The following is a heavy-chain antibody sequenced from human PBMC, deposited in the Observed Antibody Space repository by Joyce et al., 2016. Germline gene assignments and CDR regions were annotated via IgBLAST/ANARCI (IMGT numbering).Heavy chain of an antibody. CDR2: SSDIGGST. J-gene: IGHJ6*03. D-gene: IGHD4-11*01. V-gene: IGHV3-23*01. Sequence: EVQLLESGGGLVQPGGSLTLSCAASGFTFNNYGLTWVRQARGKGLEWVAASSDIGGSTYYADSVRDRFTISRDNSKNTLFLQMTSLTAEDTAVYYCAKDRPYSTYYYFYYMDVWGKGTTVTVSS. CDR3: AKDRPYSTYYYFYYMDV. CDR1: GFTFNNYG.